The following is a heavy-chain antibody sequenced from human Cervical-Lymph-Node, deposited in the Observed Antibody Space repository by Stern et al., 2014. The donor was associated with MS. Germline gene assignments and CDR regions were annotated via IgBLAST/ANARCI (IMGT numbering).Heavy chain of an antibody. Sequence: QVQLQESGPGLVKPSETLSLTCTVSGGSIRNYYWSWIRQPPAKGLEWIGYIYSGGRTTSTPSLKIRVTMSGDPSKNLLSLKLPSVTAADTAVYYCATFFRSGSSYYFDYWGQGTLVTVAS. CDR2: IYSGGRT. CDR3: ATFFRSGSSYYFDY. D-gene: IGHD5-12*01. V-gene: IGHV4-59*08. J-gene: IGHJ4*02. CDR1: GGSIRNYY.